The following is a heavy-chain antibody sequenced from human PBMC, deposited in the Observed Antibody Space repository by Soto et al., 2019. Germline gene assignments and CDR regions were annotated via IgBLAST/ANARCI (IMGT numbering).Heavy chain of an antibody. Sequence: EVQLLESGGGLVQPGGSLRLSCAASGFTFSSYAMSWVRQAPGKGLGWVSAISGSGGSTYYADSVKGRFTISRDNSKNTLYLQMNSLRAEDTAVYYCAKSRNGRLNYFDYWGQGTLVTVSS. CDR1: GFTFSSYA. V-gene: IGHV3-23*01. CDR2: ISGSGGST. J-gene: IGHJ4*02. CDR3: AKSRNGRLNYFDY. D-gene: IGHD2-8*01.